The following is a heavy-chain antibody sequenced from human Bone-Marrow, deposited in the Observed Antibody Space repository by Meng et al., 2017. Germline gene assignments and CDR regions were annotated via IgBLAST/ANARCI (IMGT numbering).Heavy chain of an antibody. V-gene: IGHV3-30-3*01. CDR3: ARRGPGEQSLTPFFDF. CDR2: ISDDGSDK. J-gene: IGHJ4*02. D-gene: IGHD1/OR15-1a*01. CDR1: GFTFSRYA. Sequence: QVQLVESGGGVVQPGRSLRLSCAASGFTFSRYAMDWVRQAPGKGLEWVAIISDDGSDKYHADSVKGRFTISRDNSKNTLFLQMNSLRSEDTAIYYCARRGPGEQSLTPFFDFWGQGALVTVSS.